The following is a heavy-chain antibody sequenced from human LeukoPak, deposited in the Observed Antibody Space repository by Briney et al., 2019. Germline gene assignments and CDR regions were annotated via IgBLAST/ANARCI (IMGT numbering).Heavy chain of an antibody. CDR1: GGSISSYY. Sequence: SETLSLTCTVSGGSISSYYWSWIRQPPGKGLEWIGYIYYSGSTNYNPSLKSRVTISVDTSKNQFSLKLSSVTAADTAVYYCAREAMHLYDFWSGINWFDPWGQGTLVTVSS. V-gene: IGHV4-59*01. CDR3: AREAMHLYDFWSGINWFDP. D-gene: IGHD3-3*01. CDR2: IYYSGST. J-gene: IGHJ5*02.